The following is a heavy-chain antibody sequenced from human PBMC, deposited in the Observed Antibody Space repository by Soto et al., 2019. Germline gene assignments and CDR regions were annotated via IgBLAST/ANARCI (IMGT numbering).Heavy chain of an antibody. CDR2: IFDAATA. V-gene: IGHV4-61*01. D-gene: IGHD2-21*01. CDR1: GESVGRGTNY. CDR3: ARERRGRAYDFIYYYGMEV. Sequence: QVQLQESGPGLMKPSGTLSLICSVSGESVGRGTNYWSWVRQAPGRGLEWIGYIFDAATAIYNPSFESRVSISLDAAKNQVSLKLTSVTAADTAIYYCARERRGRAYDFIYYYGMEVWGQGTSVTVYS. J-gene: IGHJ6*02.